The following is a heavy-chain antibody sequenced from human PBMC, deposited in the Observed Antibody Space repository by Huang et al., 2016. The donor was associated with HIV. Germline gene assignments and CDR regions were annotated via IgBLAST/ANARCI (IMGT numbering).Heavy chain of an antibody. V-gene: IGHV1-18*04. CDR1: DYTFTSYG. D-gene: IGHD3-22*01. CDR3: GGSSGYWSFDY. Sequence: QVQLVQSGGEVKKPGASVKVSCKASDYTFTSYGISWVRQDPGQGLEWMGWISTNNGDTNYAQKFQGRVTMTTDTSTSTAYMELRSLRSDDTAVYYCGGSSGYWSFDYWGQGTLVTVSS. CDR2: ISTNNGDT. J-gene: IGHJ4*02.